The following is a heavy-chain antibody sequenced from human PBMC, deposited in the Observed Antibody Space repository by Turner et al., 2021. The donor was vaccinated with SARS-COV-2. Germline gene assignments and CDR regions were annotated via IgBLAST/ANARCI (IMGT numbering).Heavy chain of an antibody. CDR3: AIDWNRGMDV. Sequence: EVQLLESGGGLVQPGGSLRLSCAASGFTFRNYWMHWVRQGPGKGLVCVSRINSDGSDATYADSVKVRFTISRDNAKNSVSLQMSSLRVEDTALYFCAIDWNRGMDVWGQGTTVIVSS. CDR2: INSDGSDA. V-gene: IGHV3-74*01. D-gene: IGHD1-1*01. J-gene: IGHJ6*02. CDR1: GFTFRNYW.